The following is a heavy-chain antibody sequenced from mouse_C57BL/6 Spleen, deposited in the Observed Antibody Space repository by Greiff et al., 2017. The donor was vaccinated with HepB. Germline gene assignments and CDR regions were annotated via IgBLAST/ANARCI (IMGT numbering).Heavy chain of an antibody. D-gene: IGHD3-2*02. CDR2: IDPSDSYT. CDR3: AGQLRRGYFDY. J-gene: IGHJ2*01. CDR1: GYTFTSYW. Sequence: QVQLQQPGAELVMPGASVKLSCKASGYTFTSYWMHWVKQRPGQGLEWIGEIDPSDSYTNYNQKFKGKSTLTVDKSSSTAYMQLSSLTSEDSAVYYCAGQLRRGYFDYWGQGTTLTVSS. V-gene: IGHV1-69*01.